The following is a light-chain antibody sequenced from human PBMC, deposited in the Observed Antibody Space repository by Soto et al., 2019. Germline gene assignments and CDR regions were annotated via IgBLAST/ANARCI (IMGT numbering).Light chain of an antibody. Sequence: QSALTQPASVSGSPGQSITISCTGTSSDVGNYNLVSWYQQYPGKAPKLMIYEVSNRPSGVSNRFSGSKSGNTASLTISGLHAEDEADYYCSSHTSSNTHVVFGGGTKLTVL. J-gene: IGLJ2*01. V-gene: IGLV2-14*02. CDR3: SSHTSSNTHVV. CDR1: SSDVGNYNL. CDR2: EVS.